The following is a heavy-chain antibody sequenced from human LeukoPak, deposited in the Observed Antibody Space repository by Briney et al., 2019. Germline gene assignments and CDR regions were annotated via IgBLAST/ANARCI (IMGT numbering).Heavy chain of an antibody. D-gene: IGHD3-3*01. CDR3: ARAPEYYDFWSGYLN. Sequence: ASVKVSCKASGYTFTGYYMHWVRQAPGQGLEWMGWINPNSGGTNYAQKFQGSVTMTRDTSISTAYMELSRLRSDDTAVYYCARAPEYYDFWSGYLNWGQGTLVTVSS. CDR1: GYTFTGYY. CDR2: INPNSGGT. V-gene: IGHV1-2*02. J-gene: IGHJ4*02.